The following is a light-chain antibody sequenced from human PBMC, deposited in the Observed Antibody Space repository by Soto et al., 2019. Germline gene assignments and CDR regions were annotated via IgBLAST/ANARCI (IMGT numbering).Light chain of an antibody. V-gene: IGKV3-20*01. CDR3: QQYTNAHGIT. CDR2: AAS. J-gene: IGKJ5*01. Sequence: EIALTQSPGTLSLSPGERATLSCRASQGVGNKYLAWYQQRPGQAPSLLIYAASSRATGVPDRFSCSGSGTDFTLTISRREPEDFAVYYCQQYTNAHGITFGQGTRLEIK. CDR1: QGVGNKY.